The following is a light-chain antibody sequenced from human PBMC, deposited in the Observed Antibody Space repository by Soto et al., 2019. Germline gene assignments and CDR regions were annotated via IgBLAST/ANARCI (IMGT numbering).Light chain of an antibody. CDR2: GAS. J-gene: IGKJ3*01. CDR3: HQYNSRPRGT. CDR1: QSVNLN. V-gene: IGKV3-15*01. Sequence: EIMMTQSPGTLSASPREGATLSCTASQSVNLNLAWYQQKPGQPPRLLLYGASTRATGIPVRFRGSGSGTEFTLTISCLQSEDFALYFHHQYNSRPRGTCVPGTKVEI.